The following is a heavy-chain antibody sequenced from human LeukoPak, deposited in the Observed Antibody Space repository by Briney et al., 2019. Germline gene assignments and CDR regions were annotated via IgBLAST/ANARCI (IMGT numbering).Heavy chain of an antibody. CDR3: AKAVWTTGYYYDGMDV. CDR2: ISWNSGSI. V-gene: IGHV3-9*01. CDR1: GFTFDDYA. D-gene: IGHD1-1*01. J-gene: IGHJ6*02. Sequence: PGGSLRLSCAASGFTFDDYAMHWVRHAPGKGLAWVSGISWNSGSIVYADSVKSLFNISRENAKNSLYRQMNNLRAEDTALYYCAKAVWTTGYYYDGMDVWGQGTTVTVSS.